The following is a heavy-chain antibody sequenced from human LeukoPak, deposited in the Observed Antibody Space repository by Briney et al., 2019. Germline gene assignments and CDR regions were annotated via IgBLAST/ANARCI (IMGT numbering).Heavy chain of an antibody. CDR3: TTDAYYYGSGSADY. V-gene: IGHV3-15*01. CDR2: IKSKTDGGTT. CDR1: GFTFSNAW. J-gene: IGHJ4*02. D-gene: IGHD3-10*01. Sequence: GGSLRLSCAASGFTFSNAWMSWVRQAPGKGLEWVGRIKSKTDGGTTDYAAPVRGRFTISRDDSKNTLYLQMNSLKTEDTAVYYCTTDAYYYGSGSADYWGQGTLVTVSS.